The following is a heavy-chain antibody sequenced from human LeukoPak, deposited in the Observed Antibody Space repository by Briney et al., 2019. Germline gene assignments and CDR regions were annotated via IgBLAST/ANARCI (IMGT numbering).Heavy chain of an antibody. J-gene: IGHJ4*02. CDR1: GGSISSGGYY. Sequence: SQTLSLTCTVSGGSISSGGYYWSWIRQHPGKGLEWIGYIYYSGSTYYNPSLKSRVTISVDTSKNQFSLKLSSVTAADTAVYYCARSPAPDSGYEYFDYWGQGTLVTVSS. D-gene: IGHD5-12*01. V-gene: IGHV4-31*03. CDR3: ARSPAPDSGYEYFDY. CDR2: IYYSGST.